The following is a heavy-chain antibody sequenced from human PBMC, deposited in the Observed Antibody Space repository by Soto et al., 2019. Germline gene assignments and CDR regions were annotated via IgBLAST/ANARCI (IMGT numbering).Heavy chain of an antibody. J-gene: IGHJ3*02. D-gene: IGHD6-13*01. CDR2: ISAYTGNT. CDR1: GYTFTTFG. V-gene: IGHV1-18*01. CDR3: ARVLGYSISWWRHSAFDI. Sequence: GASVKVSCKASGYTFTTFGISWVRQAPGQGLEWMGWISAYTGNTNYAQRLQGRVTMTTDTSTNTAYMELRGLRSDDTAVYYCARVLGYSISWWRHSAFDIWGQGTTVTVSS.